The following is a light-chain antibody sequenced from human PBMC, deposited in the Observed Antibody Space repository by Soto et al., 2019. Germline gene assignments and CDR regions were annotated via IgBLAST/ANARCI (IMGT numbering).Light chain of an antibody. CDR3: QQRSNWPRFT. V-gene: IGKV3-11*01. J-gene: IGKJ3*01. Sequence: EIVLTQSPATLSLSPGERATLSCRASQSFISYLPWYQQKPGQAPRLLIYDASNRATGIPARFSGSGSGTDFTLTISSLEPEDFAVYYCQQRSNWPRFTFGPGTKVDIK. CDR2: DAS. CDR1: QSFISY.